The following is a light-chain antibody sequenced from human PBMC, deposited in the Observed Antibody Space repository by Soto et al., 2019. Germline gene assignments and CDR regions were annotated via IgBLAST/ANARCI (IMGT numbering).Light chain of an antibody. J-gene: IGKJ5*01. CDR3: QQSYSTPIT. V-gene: IGKV1-39*01. Sequence: DIQMTQSPSSLSASVGDRVTITCRASQSISSYLNWYQQKPGKAPKLLTYAASSLQSGVPSRFSCRGSGTDITLTISSLQPEDLATYYRQQSYSTPITFGQGTRLEIK. CDR1: QSISSY. CDR2: AAS.